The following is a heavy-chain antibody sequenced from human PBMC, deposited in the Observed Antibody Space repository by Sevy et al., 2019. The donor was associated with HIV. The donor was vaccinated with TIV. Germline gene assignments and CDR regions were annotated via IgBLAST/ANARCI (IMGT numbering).Heavy chain of an antibody. V-gene: IGHV3-21*01. CDR1: GFTFSSYS. D-gene: IGHD6-6*01. CDR3: ARDALVPVYYFDY. J-gene: IGHJ4*02. CDR2: ISSSSSYI. Sequence: GGSLRLSCAASGFTFSSYSMNWVRQAPGKGLEWVSSISSSSSYIYYADSVKGRFTISRDNAKNSLYLQMNSLRAEDTAMYYCARDALVPVYYFDYWGQGTLVTVSS.